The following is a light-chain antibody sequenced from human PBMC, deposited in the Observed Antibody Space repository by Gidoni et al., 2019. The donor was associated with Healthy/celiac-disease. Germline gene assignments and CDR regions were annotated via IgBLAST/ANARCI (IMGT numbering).Light chain of an antibody. V-gene: IGKV1-5*01. Sequence: DIHMTQSPSTLSASVGDRVTITCRASQRISSWLVWYQQKPGKAAKRLIYDAASLESGVPSRCSGSGAGTEVTLTISSLQHDDVATYYCQQYNSYPLTFGGGTKVEIK. CDR3: QQYNSYPLT. J-gene: IGKJ4*01. CDR1: QRISSW. CDR2: DAA.